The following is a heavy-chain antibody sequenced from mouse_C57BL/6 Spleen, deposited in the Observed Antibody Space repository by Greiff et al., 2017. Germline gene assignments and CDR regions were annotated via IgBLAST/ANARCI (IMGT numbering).Heavy chain of an antibody. J-gene: IGHJ1*03. CDR1: GFTFSDYG. V-gene: IGHV5-15*01. CDR2: ISNLAYSI. D-gene: IGHD1-1*01. Sequence: DVKLQESGGGLVQPGGSLKLSCAASGFTFSDYGMAWVRQAPRKGPEWVAFISNLAYSIYYADTVTGRFTISRENAKNTLYLEMSSLRSEDTAMYYCARQAYYYGSSEGWYFDVWGTGTTVTVSS. CDR3: ARQAYYYGSSEGWYFDV.